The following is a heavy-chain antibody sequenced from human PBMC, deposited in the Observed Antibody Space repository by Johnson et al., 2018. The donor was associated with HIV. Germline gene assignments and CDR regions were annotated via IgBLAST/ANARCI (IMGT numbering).Heavy chain of an antibody. CDR1: GFTFSSYG. CDR3: ASGEDYGGNYGALDI. CDR2: IWYDGSNK. J-gene: IGHJ3*02. Sequence: QVQLVESGGGLVQPGGSLRLSCAASGFTFSSYGMHWVRQAPGKGLEWVAVIWYDGSNKYYADSVRGRFTISRDNSKNMLYLQVNGLRVEDTAVFYCASGEDYGGNYGALDIWGQGTMVTVSS. D-gene: IGHD4-23*01. V-gene: IGHV3-33*01.